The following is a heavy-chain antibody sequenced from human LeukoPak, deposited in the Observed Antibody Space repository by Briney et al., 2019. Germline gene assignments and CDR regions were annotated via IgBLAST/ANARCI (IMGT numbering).Heavy chain of an antibody. V-gene: IGHV3-15*07. Sequence: PGGSLRLSCLASGFTFSNTWMNWVRQAPGKGLGWVARIRSKRDGGTTDYAAPVKGRFTISRDDSKNTMYLQMNSLKAEDTAVYYCARDWYYAFDFWGQGTMVTVSS. J-gene: IGHJ3*01. D-gene: IGHD2-21*02. CDR1: GFTFSNTW. CDR2: IRSKRDGGTT. CDR3: ARDWYYAFDF.